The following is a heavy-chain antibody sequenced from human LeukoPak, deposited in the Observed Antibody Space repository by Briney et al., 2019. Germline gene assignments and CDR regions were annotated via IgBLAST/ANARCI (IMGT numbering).Heavy chain of an antibody. D-gene: IGHD3-10*01. V-gene: IGHV3-23*01. CDR2: LSDISNYT. CDR3: AKGAIIGLLWFGEPTGYYGMDV. Sequence: PGGSLRLSCVVSGFTFSNYALSWVRQAPGKGLEWVSTLSDISNYTYYADSVKGRFTISRDNSKNTLYLQMNSLRAEDTAVYYCAKGAIIGLLWFGEPTGYYGMDVWGQGTTVTVSS. CDR1: GFTFSNYA. J-gene: IGHJ6*02.